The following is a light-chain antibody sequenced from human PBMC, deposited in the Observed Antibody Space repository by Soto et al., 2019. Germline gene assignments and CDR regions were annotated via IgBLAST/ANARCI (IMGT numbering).Light chain of an antibody. CDR3: QQYNTWPPLT. CDR2: GAS. V-gene: IGKV3D-15*01. J-gene: IGKJ4*01. Sequence: EIVMTQSPATLSVSPGERVTLSCRASQSVSSNLAWYQQIPGQAPRLLIYGASTRATGIPVRFSGSGSGTEFTLTISSLQSEDFAVYFCQQYNTWPPLTFGGGTKVEIK. CDR1: QSVSSN.